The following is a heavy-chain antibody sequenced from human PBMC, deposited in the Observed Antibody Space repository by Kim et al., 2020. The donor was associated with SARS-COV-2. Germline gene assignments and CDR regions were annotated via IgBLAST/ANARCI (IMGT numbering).Heavy chain of an antibody. V-gene: IGHV4-34*01. J-gene: IGHJ4*02. Sequence: SETLSLTCAVYGGSFSGYYWSWIRQPPGKGLEWVGEINHSGSTNYNPSLKSRVTITVDTSKNQFSLKLSSVTAADTAAYYYWGGSSGTTPHADYWGQG. D-gene: IGHD3-22*01. CDR2: INHSGST. CDR3: WGGSSGTTPHADY. CDR1: GGSFSGYY.